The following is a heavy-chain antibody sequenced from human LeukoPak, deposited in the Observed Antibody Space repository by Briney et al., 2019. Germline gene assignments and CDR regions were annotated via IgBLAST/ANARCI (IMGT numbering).Heavy chain of an antibody. Sequence: ESGPALVKPTQTLTLTCTFSGFSLGTRGMRVSWIRQPPGKALEWLARIDWDDDKFYSTSLKTRLTISKDTSKNQVVLTMTNMDPVDTATYYCARTYYDILTGYYGGGAFDIWGQGTMVTVSS. CDR3: ARTYYDILTGYYGGGAFDI. V-gene: IGHV2-70*04. CDR2: IDWDDDK. J-gene: IGHJ3*02. D-gene: IGHD3-9*01. CDR1: GFSLGTRGMR.